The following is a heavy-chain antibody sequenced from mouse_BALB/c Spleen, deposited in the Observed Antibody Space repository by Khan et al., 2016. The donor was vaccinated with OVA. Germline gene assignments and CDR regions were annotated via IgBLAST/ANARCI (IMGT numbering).Heavy chain of an antibody. Sequence: EVKLLESGPGLVKPSQSLSLTCTVTGYSITSDYAWNWIRQFPGNKLEWMGFISYSGNTKYNPSLKSRFPITRDTSKNQFFLQLNSVTTEDTATYYCARVYGGDFDYWGQGTSLTVSS. CDR3: ARVYGGDFDY. CDR2: ISYSGNT. V-gene: IGHV3-2*02. J-gene: IGHJ2*02. CDR1: GYSITSDYA. D-gene: IGHD1-1*01.